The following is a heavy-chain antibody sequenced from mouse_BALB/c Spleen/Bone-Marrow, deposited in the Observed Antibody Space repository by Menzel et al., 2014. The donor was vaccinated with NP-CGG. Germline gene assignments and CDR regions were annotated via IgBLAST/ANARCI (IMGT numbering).Heavy chain of an antibody. V-gene: IGHV5-6-4*01. CDR2: ISTGGTYT. D-gene: IGHD2-10*02. J-gene: IGHJ2*01. Sequence: EVKVVESGGGLVKPGGSLKLSCSASGFTFSSSIMSWVRQTPEKRLEWVATISTGGTYTYYPDSVKARFTISRDNAKNTLYLQMSSLKSEDTAMYYCSRGYGNCFDYWGQGTTLTVSS. CDR3: SRGYGNCFDY. CDR1: GFTFSSSI.